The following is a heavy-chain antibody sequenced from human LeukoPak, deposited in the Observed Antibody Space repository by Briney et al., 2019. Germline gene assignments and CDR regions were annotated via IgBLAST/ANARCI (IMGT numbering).Heavy chain of an antibody. CDR2: IYTSGTT. J-gene: IGHJ4*02. CDR3: ALLGSSALDY. D-gene: IGHD3-22*01. CDR1: GDSISSYY. Sequence: SETLSLTCTVSGDSISSYYFNWIRQPAGKGLEWLGRIYTSGTTYYNPSLKSRLTMSVDTSKNQFSLKLRSVTAADTALYFCALLGSSALDYWGQGVLVRVSS. V-gene: IGHV4-4*07.